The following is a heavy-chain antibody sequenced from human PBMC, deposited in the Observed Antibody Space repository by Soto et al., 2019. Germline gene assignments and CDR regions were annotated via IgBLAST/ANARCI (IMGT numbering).Heavy chain of an antibody. CDR3: ARQRRGPNGPGNFDY. CDR2: IYHSGST. CDR1: GGSISSSNW. V-gene: IGHV4-4*02. Sequence: TSETLSLTCAVSGGSISSSNWWSWVRQPPGKGLEWIGEIYHSGSTNYNPSLKSRVTISVDKSKNQFSLKLSSVTAADTAVYYCARQRRGPNGPGNFDYRGQGTLVTVSS. J-gene: IGHJ4*02. D-gene: IGHD1-1*01.